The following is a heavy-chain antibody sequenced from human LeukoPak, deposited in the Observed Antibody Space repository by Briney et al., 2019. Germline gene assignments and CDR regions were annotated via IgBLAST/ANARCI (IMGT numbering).Heavy chain of an antibody. CDR3: ARDQGRAARPFDDALGV. CDR2: IVPFFGTP. Sequence: GASVKVSCKASGDTFSTSAISWVRQAPGQGLEWMGGIVPFFGTPDYAQKFQGRVTISTDASTHTAYMELSSLRSEDTAVYYCARDQGRAARPFDDALGVWGQGTLVTVSS. D-gene: IGHD6-6*01. J-gene: IGHJ3*01. CDR1: GDTFSTSA. V-gene: IGHV1-69*05.